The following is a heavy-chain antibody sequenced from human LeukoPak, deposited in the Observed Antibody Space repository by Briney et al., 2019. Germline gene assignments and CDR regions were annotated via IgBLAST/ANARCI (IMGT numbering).Heavy chain of an antibody. CDR2: IFYSGST. J-gene: IGHJ3*02. CDR1: GGSISSSSYY. CDR3: ARALKPLPNDAFDI. V-gene: IGHV4-39*01. Sequence: SETLSLTCTVSGGSISSSSYYWGWIRQPPGKGLEWIGSIFYSGSTYYNPSLNSRVTISVDTSKNQFSLKLSSVTATDTAVYYCARALKPLPNDAFDIWGQGTMVTVSS.